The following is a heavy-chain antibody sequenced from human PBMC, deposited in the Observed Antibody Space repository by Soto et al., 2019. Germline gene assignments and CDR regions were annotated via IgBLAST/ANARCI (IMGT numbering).Heavy chain of an antibody. CDR3: ATAAYYDILTGKGAFDI. J-gene: IGHJ3*02. D-gene: IGHD3-9*01. Sequence: SETLSLTCTVSGGSISSFYWSWIRQPAGKGLEWIGRIYSGGRNNYNPSLKSRVTISVDTSKNQFSLKLSSVTAADTAVYYCATAAYYDILTGKGAFDIWGQGAMVTVSS. CDR2: IYSGGRN. V-gene: IGHV4-4*07. CDR1: GGSISSFY.